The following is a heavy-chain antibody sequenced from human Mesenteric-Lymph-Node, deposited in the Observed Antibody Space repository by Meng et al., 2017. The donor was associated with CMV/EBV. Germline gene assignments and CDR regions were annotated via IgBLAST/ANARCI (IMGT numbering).Heavy chain of an antibody. Sequence: GGSLRLSCVASGFTFRSYAMSWVRQAPGKGLEWVSVINLGGGATYYADSVKGRFSISRDNSKNTLYLQMNSLRADDTAVYHCARSLTSRECLDFWGQGSLVTVSS. D-gene: IGHD4/OR15-4a*01. CDR1: GFTFRSYA. V-gene: IGHV3-23*01. CDR2: INLGGGAT. CDR3: ARSLTSRECLDF. J-gene: IGHJ4*02.